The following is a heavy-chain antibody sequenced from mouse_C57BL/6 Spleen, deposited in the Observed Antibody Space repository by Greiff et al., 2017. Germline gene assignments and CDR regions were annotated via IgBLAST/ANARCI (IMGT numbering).Heavy chain of an antibody. Sequence: EVNVVESGGGLVQPGGSLKLSCAASGFTFSDYYMYWVRQTPEKRLEWVAYISNGGGSTYYPDTVKGRFTISRDNAKNTLYLQMSRLKSEDTAMYYCARGVLRSYAIDYWGQGTSVTVSS. CDR2: ISNGGGST. CDR3: ARGVLRSYAIDY. CDR1: GFTFSDYY. J-gene: IGHJ4*01. D-gene: IGHD1-1*01. V-gene: IGHV5-12*01.